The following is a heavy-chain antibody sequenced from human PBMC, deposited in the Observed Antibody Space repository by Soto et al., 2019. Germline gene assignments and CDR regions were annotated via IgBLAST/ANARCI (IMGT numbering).Heavy chain of an antibody. V-gene: IGHV4-34*01. Sequence: QVQLQQWGAGLLKPSETLSLTCAVYGGSFSGYYWSWIRQPPGKGLEWIGEINHSGSTNYNPSLKSRVTISVDTSKNQFSLKLSSVTAADTAVYYCARGTAGVGATSRTSRSDYWGQGTLVTVSS. CDR2: INHSGST. CDR3: ARGTAGVGATSRTSRSDY. D-gene: IGHD1-26*01. J-gene: IGHJ4*02. CDR1: GGSFSGYY.